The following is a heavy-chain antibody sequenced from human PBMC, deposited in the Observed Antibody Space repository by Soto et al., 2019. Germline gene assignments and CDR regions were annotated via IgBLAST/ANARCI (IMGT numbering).Heavy chain of an antibody. CDR1: GFTFSGSA. D-gene: IGHD5-12*01. V-gene: IGHV3-73*01. CDR3: TRREGDGYNLGY. CDR2: IRSKANSYAT. Sequence: GGSLRLSCAAPGFTFSGSAMHWVRQASGKGLEWVGRIRSKANSYATAYAASVKGRFTISRDDSKNTAYLQMNSLKTEDTAVYYCTRREGDGYNLGYWGQGTLVTVSS. J-gene: IGHJ4*02.